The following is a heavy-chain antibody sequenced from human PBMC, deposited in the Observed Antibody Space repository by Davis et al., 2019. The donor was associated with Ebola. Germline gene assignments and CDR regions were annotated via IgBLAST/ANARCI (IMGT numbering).Heavy chain of an antibody. D-gene: IGHD3-9*01. CDR1: GFTFDDYA. Sequence: SLKISCAASGFTFDDYAMHWVRQAPGKGLEWVSGISWNSGSIGYADSVKGRFTISRDNAKNSLYLQMNSLRAEDTAVYYCAKAVHYDILTGYYNALGYWGQGTLVTVSS. CDR3: AKAVHYDILTGYYNALGY. V-gene: IGHV3-9*01. J-gene: IGHJ4*02. CDR2: ISWNSGSI.